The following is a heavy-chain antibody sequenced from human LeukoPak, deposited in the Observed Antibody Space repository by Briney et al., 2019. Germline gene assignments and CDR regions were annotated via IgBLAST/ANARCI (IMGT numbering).Heavy chain of an antibody. V-gene: IGHV3-23*01. CDR3: ARDSEGGSYYFDY. D-gene: IGHD3-16*01. CDR1: GFTFSSYA. CDR2: ISGSGGST. Sequence: GGSLRLSCAASGFTFSSYAMSWVRQAPGKGLEWVSAISGSGGSTYYADSVKGRFTISRDNSKNTLYLQMNSLRAEDTAVYYCARDSEGGSYYFDYWGQGTLVTVSS. J-gene: IGHJ4*02.